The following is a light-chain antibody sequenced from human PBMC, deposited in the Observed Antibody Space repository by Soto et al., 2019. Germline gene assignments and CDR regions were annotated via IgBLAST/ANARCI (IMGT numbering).Light chain of an antibody. CDR1: SSDVGAYNY. J-gene: IGLJ1*01. Sequence: QSALTQPASVSGSPGQSITIPCTGTSSDVGAYNYVSWYQHHPGKVPQLMIYDVSNRPSGVSNRFSGSKSGNTASLTISGLQAEDEADYYCSSYTSSNTYVFGTGTKVTVL. CDR3: SSYTSSNTYV. V-gene: IGLV2-14*03. CDR2: DVS.